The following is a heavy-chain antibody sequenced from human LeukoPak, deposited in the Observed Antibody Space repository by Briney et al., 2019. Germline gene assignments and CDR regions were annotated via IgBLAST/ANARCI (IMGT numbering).Heavy chain of an antibody. Sequence: SSETLSLTCTVSGGSISSSSYYWGWIRQPPGKGLEWIGSIYYSGSTYYSPSLKSRLTISVDTSKNQFSLRLSSVTAADTAVYYCAKTRGIAGAGNGWFDPWGQGTLVTVSP. V-gene: IGHV4-39*01. CDR1: GGSISSSSYY. CDR3: AKTRGIAGAGNGWFDP. CDR2: IYYSGST. D-gene: IGHD6-13*01. J-gene: IGHJ5*02.